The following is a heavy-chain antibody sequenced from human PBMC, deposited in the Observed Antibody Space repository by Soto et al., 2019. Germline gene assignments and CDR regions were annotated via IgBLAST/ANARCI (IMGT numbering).Heavy chain of an antibody. CDR3: SRALYDNAAFDI. Sequence: GGSLRLSCAASGFTVSSNYMSWVRPAPGKGLEWVSVIYSGGSTYYADPVKGRFTISRDNSKNTLYLQMNSLRAEDTAVYYCSRALYDNAAFDIWGQGTMVTVS. CDR2: IYSGGST. CDR1: GFTVSSNY. D-gene: IGHD3-16*01. J-gene: IGHJ3*02. V-gene: IGHV3-53*01.